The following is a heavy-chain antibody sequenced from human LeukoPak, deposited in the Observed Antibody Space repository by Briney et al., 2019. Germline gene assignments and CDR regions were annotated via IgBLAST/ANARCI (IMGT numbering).Heavy chain of an antibody. CDR3: AKRPSDYGDYVSYFDY. CDR2: ISDDGRSK. CDR1: GFSFISYG. D-gene: IGHD4-17*01. J-gene: IGHJ4*02. V-gene: IGHV3-30*18. Sequence: HPGGSLRLSCAASGFSFISYGTHWVRQAPGKGLEWVGVISDDGRSKDYADSVKGRFTISRDNSKDTLYLQMNSLRDEDTAVYYCAKRPSDYGDYVSYFDYWGQGTLVTVSS.